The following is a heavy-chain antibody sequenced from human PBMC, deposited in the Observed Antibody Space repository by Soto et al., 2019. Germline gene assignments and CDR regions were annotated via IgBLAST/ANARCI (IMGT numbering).Heavy chain of an antibody. CDR2: INAANDNT. CDR3: ARDRRYGDFLDY. D-gene: IGHD4-17*01. Sequence: QVQLVQSGAEEKKPGASVKVSCKASGYTFTSYAIHWVRQAPGQRLEWMGWINAANDNTKYSQKFEGRVTITRDTSASTAYMALSSLRSEDTAVYYCARDRRYGDFLDYWGQGTLVIVSS. V-gene: IGHV1-3*05. J-gene: IGHJ4*02. CDR1: GYTFTSYA.